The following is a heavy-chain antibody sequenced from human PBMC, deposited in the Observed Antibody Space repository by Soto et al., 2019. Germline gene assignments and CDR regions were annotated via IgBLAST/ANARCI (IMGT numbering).Heavy chain of an antibody. CDR3: ARDRRYSYGYYFDY. J-gene: IGHJ4*02. CDR1: GYTFTSCG. V-gene: IGHV1-18*01. D-gene: IGHD5-18*01. CDR2: ISAYNGNT. Sequence: ASVKLSCKASGYTFTSCGISWVRQAPGQGLEWMGWISAYNGNTNYAQKLQGRVTMTTDTSTSTAYMELRSLRSNDTAVYYCARDRRYSYGYYFDYWGQGTLVTVSS.